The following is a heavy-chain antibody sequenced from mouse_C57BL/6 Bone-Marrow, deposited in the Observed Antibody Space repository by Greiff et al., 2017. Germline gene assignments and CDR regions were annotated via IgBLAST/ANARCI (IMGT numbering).Heavy chain of an antibody. V-gene: IGHV5-6*01. CDR2: ISSGGSYT. J-gene: IGHJ2*01. D-gene: IGHD2-5*01. CDR3: ARYSNLDY. Sequence: EVKLVESGGDLVKPGGSLKLSCAASGFTFSSYGMSWVRQTPDKRLEWVATISSGGSYTYYPDSVKGRFTISRDNAKNTLYLQMSSLKSEDTAMYYCARYSNLDYWGQVTTLTVSS. CDR1: GFTFSSYG.